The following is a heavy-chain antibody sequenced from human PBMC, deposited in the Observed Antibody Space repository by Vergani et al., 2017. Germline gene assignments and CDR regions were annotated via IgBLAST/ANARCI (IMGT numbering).Heavy chain of an antibody. Sequence: QVQLQESGPGLVKPSQTLSLTCTVSGGSISSGSYYWSWIRQPAGKGLEWIGEINHSGSTNYNPSLKSRVTISVDTSKNQFSLKLSSVTAADTAVYYCARVGRLRYFDWSGGQKKNNWFDPWGQGTLVTVSS. CDR3: ARVGRLRYFDWSGGQKKNNWFDP. CDR2: INHSGST. J-gene: IGHJ5*02. V-gene: IGHV4-61*02. D-gene: IGHD3-9*01. CDR1: GGSISSGSYY.